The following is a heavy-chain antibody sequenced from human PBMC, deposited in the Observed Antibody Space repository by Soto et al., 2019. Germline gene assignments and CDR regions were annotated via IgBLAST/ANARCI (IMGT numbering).Heavy chain of an antibody. D-gene: IGHD3-3*01. J-gene: IGHJ4*02. Sequence: GGSLRLSCAASGFTFTSYSMNWVSQAPGKGLEWVANIKQDGSEKYYADSAKGRFIISRDNAKTSLYLQMNSLRAEDTAVYYCARDMGVFWSGYPEGGFDYWGQGTPVTVSS. V-gene: IGHV3-7*01. CDR2: IKQDGSEK. CDR1: GFTFTSYS. CDR3: ARDMGVFWSGYPEGGFDY.